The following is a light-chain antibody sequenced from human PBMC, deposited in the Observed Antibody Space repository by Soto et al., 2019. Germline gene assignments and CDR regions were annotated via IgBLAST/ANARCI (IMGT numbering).Light chain of an antibody. CDR1: SSDIGGYNY. CDR3: TSYTSYCGV. J-gene: IGLJ1*01. Sequence: QSVLIQAASVSGSPGQVIAISCTGTSSDIGGYNYVSWYQQLPGKAPQLLIYDVSNRPSGVSTRFSGSKSGNTASLTISGLQAEDEADYYCTSYTSYCGVFGTGTKVTVL. CDR2: DVS. V-gene: IGLV2-14*01.